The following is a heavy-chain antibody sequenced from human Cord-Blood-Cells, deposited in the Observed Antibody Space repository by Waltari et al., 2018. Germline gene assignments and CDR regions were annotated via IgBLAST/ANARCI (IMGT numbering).Heavy chain of an antibody. D-gene: IGHD3-10*01. J-gene: IGHJ3*02. V-gene: IGHV1-69*01. CDR2: FIPIFGTA. CDR3: ARDTMVQGDDAFDI. Sequence: QVQQVQSGAEVKKPGSSVKVSCKAPGGTFISYAISWVPQAPGKGLEWRGGFIPIFGTANYAQKFQGRVTITADESTSTAYMELSSLRSEDTAVYYCARDTMVQGDDAFDIWGQGTMVTVSS. CDR1: GGTFISYA.